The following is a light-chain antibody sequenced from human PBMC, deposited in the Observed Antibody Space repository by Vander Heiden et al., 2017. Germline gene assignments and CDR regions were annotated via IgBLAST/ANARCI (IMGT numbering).Light chain of an antibody. CDR1: ESSSSY. J-gene: IGKJ5*01. V-gene: IGKV1-39*01. CDR2: AAS. CDR3: QQSYSPPQVT. Sequence: DIQMPQSPSFPSASVGNSVTITCRARESSSSYLNWFQQKQGKAPKLLLYAASSLQSGVPSRFSGSGSGTDFSLTISSLPPADFATYYCQQSYSPPQVTVGPRNRRGIK.